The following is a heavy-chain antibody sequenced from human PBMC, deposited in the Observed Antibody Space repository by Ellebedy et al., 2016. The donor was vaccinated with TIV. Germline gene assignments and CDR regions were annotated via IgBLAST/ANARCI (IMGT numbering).Heavy chain of an antibody. V-gene: IGHV4-59*13. CDR3: ARGTTTVTTTPFDY. Sequence: SETLSLXXTVSGGSISSYYWSWIRQPPGKGLEWIGFIYYSGSTNYNPSLKSRVTISVDTPKNQFSLKLSSVTAADTAVYYCARGTTTVTTTPFDYWGQGTLVTVSS. CDR2: IYYSGST. J-gene: IGHJ4*02. D-gene: IGHD4-17*01. CDR1: GGSISSYY.